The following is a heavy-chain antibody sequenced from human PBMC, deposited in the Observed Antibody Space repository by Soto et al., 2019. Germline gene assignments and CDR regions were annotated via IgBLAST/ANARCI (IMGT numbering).Heavy chain of an antibody. CDR2: ISYDGSNK. J-gene: IGHJ6*02. V-gene: IGHV3-30*18. CDR3: AKAWSSFGVVIRDYYGMDV. CDR1: GFTFSSYG. D-gene: IGHD3-3*01. Sequence: QVQLVESGGGVVQPGRSLRLSCAASGFTFSSYGMYWVRQAPGKGLEWVAVISYDGSNKYYVDSVKGRFTISRDNSENTLYLQMNSLRAEDTAVYYCAKAWSSFGVVIRDYYGMDVWGRGTTVTVSS.